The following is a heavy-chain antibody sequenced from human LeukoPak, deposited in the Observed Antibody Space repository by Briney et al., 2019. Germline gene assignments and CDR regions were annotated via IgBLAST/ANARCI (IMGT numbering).Heavy chain of an antibody. CDR3: ASFDKRAYYFDY. CDR1: GGSISSYY. CDR2: IYYSGST. Sequence: SETLSLTCTVSGGSISSYYWSWIRQPPGKGLEWIGYIYYSGSTYYNPSLKSRVTISVDTSKNQFSLKLSSVTAADTAVYYCASFDKRAYYFDYWGQGTLVTVSS. V-gene: IGHV4-59*08. J-gene: IGHJ4*02. D-gene: IGHD3-9*01.